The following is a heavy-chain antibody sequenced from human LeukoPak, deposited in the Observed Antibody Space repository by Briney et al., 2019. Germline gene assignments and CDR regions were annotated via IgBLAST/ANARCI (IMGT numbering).Heavy chain of an antibody. CDR2: IYGDDDK. V-gene: IGHV2-5*02. CDR3: AHKKNSNAFDI. Sequence: SGHTLVKPTQTLTLTCTFSGFSLSTSGVGVGWIRQPPGKALEWLALIYGDDDKRYSPSLKSRLTITKDTSKNQAVLTMTNMDPVDTATYYCAHKKNSNAFDIWGQGTMVTVSS. CDR1: GFSLSTSGVG. J-gene: IGHJ3*02. D-gene: IGHD2/OR15-2a*01.